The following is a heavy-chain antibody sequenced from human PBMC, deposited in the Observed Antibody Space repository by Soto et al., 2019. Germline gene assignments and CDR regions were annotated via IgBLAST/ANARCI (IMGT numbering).Heavy chain of an antibody. V-gene: IGHV4-61*01. CDR2: IYYSGST. CDR1: GGSASSGSYY. Sequence: SETLSLTCTVSGGSASSGSYYWSWIRQPPGKGLEWIGYIYYSGSTNYNPSLKSRVTISVDTSKNQFSLKLSSVTAADTAVYYCARARGMRYYYDSSGHDAFDIWGQGTMVTVSS. CDR3: ARARGMRYYYDSSGHDAFDI. D-gene: IGHD3-22*01. J-gene: IGHJ3*02.